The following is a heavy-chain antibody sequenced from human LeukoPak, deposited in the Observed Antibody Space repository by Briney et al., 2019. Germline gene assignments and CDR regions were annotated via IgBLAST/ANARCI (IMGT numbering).Heavy chain of an antibody. D-gene: IGHD2-15*01. V-gene: IGHV1-69*04. J-gene: IGHJ5*02. CDR3: ARGLTASIVVVVGNWFDP. Sequence: GASVKVSCKASGGTFSSYAISWVRQAPGQGLEWMGRIIPILGIANYAQKFQGRVTITADKSTSTAYMELSSLRSEDTAVYYCARGLTASIVVVVGNWFDPWGQGTLVTVSS. CDR2: IIPILGIA. CDR1: GGTFSSYA.